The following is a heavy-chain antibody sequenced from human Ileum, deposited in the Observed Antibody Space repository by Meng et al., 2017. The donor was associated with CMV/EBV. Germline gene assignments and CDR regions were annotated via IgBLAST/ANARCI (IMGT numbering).Heavy chain of an antibody. V-gene: IGHV4-59*01. CDR1: GDSITRYY. CDR2: RYYSETP. Sequence: SETLSLTCSVSGDSITRYYVSWIRQPPGKGLEWIGYRYYSETPYYSHSLRGRVLISADTAKHHFTLSLSSVTAAYSAVYFCATTIHPVALLYYFDPWGPGALVTVSS. CDR3: ATTIHPVALLYYFDP. J-gene: IGHJ5*02. D-gene: IGHD5-12*01.